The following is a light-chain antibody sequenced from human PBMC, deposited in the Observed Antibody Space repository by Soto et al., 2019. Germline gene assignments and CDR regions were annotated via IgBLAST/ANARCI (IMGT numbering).Light chain of an antibody. Sequence: DIRMTQSRSTLSASVGDRVTSACRASQSITSWLAWYQQKPGKAPKLLIYKASSLESGVPSRFSGSGSGTEFTLTISSLQPDDFATYYCQQYNSYPITFGQGTRLEIK. CDR3: QQYNSYPIT. V-gene: IGKV1-5*03. CDR1: QSITSW. J-gene: IGKJ5*01. CDR2: KAS.